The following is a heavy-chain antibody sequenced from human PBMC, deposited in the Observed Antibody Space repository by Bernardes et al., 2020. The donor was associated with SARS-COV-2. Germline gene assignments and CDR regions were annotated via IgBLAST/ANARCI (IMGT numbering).Heavy chain of an antibody. Sequence: GESLKISCKGSGYSFTSYWMHWVRQMPGKELEWMGSIYPGISDIRYRPSLQGHVTISADSSTDTAYLQWSSLKASDTGIYYCAVRGTYYFGLDVWGQGTTVTVSS. V-gene: IGHV5-51*01. J-gene: IGHJ6*02. CDR2: IYPGISDI. D-gene: IGHD3-10*01. CDR1: GYSFTSYW. CDR3: AVRGTYYFGLDV.